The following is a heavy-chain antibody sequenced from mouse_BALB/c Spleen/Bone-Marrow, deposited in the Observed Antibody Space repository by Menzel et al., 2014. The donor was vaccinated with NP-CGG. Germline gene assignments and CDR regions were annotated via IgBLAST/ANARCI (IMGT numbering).Heavy chain of an antibody. D-gene: IGHD1-1*01. V-gene: IGHV14-1*02. CDR1: GFNIKDYY. J-gene: IGHJ2*01. Sequence: EVQLQQSGAELVRPGALVKLSCKASGFNIKDYYMHWVKQRPEQGLEWIGWIDPENGNTIYDPKFQGKASMTADTSSNTAYLQLSSLTSEDTAVYYCASYYGSSYDYFDYWGQGTTLTVSS. CDR3: ASYYGSSYDYFDY. CDR2: IDPENGNT.